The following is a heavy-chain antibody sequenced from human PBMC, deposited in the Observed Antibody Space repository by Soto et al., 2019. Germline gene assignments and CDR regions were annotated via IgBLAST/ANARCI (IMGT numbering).Heavy chain of an antibody. J-gene: IGHJ2*01. CDR3: ARSYDFWSGYLFQDWYFDL. Sequence: SETLSLTCAVYGGSFSGYYWSWIRQPPGKGLEWIGEINHSGSTNYNPSLKSRVTISVDTSKNQFSLKLSSVTDADTAVYYCARSYDFWSGYLFQDWYFDLWGRGNLVTVSS. D-gene: IGHD3-3*01. V-gene: IGHV4-34*01. CDR2: INHSGST. CDR1: GGSFSGYY.